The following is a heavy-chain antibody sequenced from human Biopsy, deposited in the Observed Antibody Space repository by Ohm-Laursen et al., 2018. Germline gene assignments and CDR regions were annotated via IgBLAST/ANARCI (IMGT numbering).Heavy chain of an antibody. CDR2: AYSSGST. V-gene: IGHV4-59*08. CDR1: SGSISGYY. Sequence: GTLSLTCTVSSGSISGYYWTWIRQAPGKGLEFIGYAYSSGSTNYNPSLKSRATISLDTSRNQVSLRLSSVTAADTAVYYCARGIAVVRSLDVWGQGTTVAVSS. J-gene: IGHJ6*02. CDR3: ARGIAVVRSLDV. D-gene: IGHD5-18*01.